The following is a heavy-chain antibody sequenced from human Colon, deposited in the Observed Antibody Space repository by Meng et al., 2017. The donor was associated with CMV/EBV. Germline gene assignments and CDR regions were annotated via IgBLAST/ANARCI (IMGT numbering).Heavy chain of an antibody. D-gene: IGHD3/OR15-3a*01. CDR3: ARDNYDLWSGYFTD. V-gene: IGHV4-39*07. Sequence: SETLSLTCTVSGDSIRSSGYYWAWIRQPPGKGLEWIGSMFYSGSTYYSASLKSRVTMSIDTSKNQLSLKLTSVTAADTAVYYCARDNYDLWSGYFTDWGQGMLVTVSS. J-gene: IGHJ4*02. CDR2: MFYSGST. CDR1: GDSIRSSGYY.